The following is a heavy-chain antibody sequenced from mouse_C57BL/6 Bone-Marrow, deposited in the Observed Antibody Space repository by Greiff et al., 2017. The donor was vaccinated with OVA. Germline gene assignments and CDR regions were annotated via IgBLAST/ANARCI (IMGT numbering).Heavy chain of an antibody. V-gene: IGHV1-50*01. CDR1: GYTFTSYW. D-gene: IGHD1-1*01. CDR3: AREGSPYGSSSAWFAY. CDR2: IDPSDSYT. J-gene: IGHJ3*01. Sequence: VQLQQPGAELVKPGASAKLSCKASGYTFTSYWMQWVKQRPGQGLEWIGEIDPSDSYTNYNQKFKGKATLTVDTSSSTAYMQLSSLTSEDSAVYYCAREGSPYGSSSAWFAYWGQGTLVTVSA.